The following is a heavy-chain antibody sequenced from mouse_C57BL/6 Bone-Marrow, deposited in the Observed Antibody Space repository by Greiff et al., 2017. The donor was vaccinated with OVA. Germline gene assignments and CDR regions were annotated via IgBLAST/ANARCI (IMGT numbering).Heavy chain of an antibody. Sequence: EVMLVESGGGLVKPGGSLKLSCAASGFTFSDYGMHWVRQAPEKGLEWVAYISSGSSTIYYADTVKGRFTISRDNAKNTLFLQMTSLRSEDTAMYYCARGWDEGDYFDYWGQGTTLTVSS. V-gene: IGHV5-17*01. J-gene: IGHJ2*01. D-gene: IGHD4-1*01. CDR3: ARGWDEGDYFDY. CDR2: ISSGSSTI. CDR1: GFTFSDYG.